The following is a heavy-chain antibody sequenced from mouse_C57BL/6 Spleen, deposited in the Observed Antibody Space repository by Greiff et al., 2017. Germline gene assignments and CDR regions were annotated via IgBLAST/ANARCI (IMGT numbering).Heavy chain of an antibody. Sequence: QVQLQQSGAELARPGASVKLSCKASGYTFTSYGISWVKQRTGQGLEWIGEIYPRSGNTYYNEKFKGKATLTADKSSSTAYMELRSLTSEDSAVYFCARWGIYYEEYWGQGTTLTVAS. CDR2: IYPRSGNT. CDR1: GYTFTSYG. V-gene: IGHV1-81*01. J-gene: IGHJ2*01. D-gene: IGHD2-4*01. CDR3: ARWGIYYEEY.